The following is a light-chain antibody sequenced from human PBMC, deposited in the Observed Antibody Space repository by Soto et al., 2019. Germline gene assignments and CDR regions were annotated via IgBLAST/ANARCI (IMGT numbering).Light chain of an antibody. Sequence: QSVLTPPASVSGSPGQSITISCTGTSSDVGGYNYVSWYQQHPGKAPKLMIYEVSNRPSGVSNRFSGSKSGNTASLIISGLQAEDEADYYCSSYTSSSTLSVVFGGGTKLTVL. CDR2: EVS. V-gene: IGLV2-14*01. J-gene: IGLJ2*01. CDR3: SSYTSSSTLSVV. CDR1: SSDVGGYNY.